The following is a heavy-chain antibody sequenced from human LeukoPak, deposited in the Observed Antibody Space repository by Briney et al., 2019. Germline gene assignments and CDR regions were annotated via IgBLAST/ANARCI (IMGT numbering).Heavy chain of an antibody. D-gene: IGHD5-24*01. CDR2: IWYDGGNK. V-gene: IGHV3-33*01. Sequence: PGGSLRLSCAASGFTFSAYGMHWVRQAPGKGLEWVAIIWYDGGNKYYADSVKGRFTISRDTAKDSLYLQLNSLRAEDTALYYCARDRGWLQYIDYWGQGTLVTVSS. CDR1: GFTFSAYG. CDR3: ARDRGWLQYIDY. J-gene: IGHJ4*02.